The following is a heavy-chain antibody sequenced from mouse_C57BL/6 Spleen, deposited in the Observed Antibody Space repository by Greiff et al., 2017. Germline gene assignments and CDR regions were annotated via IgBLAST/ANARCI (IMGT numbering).Heavy chain of an antibody. D-gene: IGHD2-3*01. J-gene: IGHJ4*01. CDR1: GYSITSGYY. V-gene: IGHV3-6*01. CDR2: ISYDGSN. Sequence: EVQLQQSGPGLVKPSQSLSLTCSVTGYSITSGYYWNWIRQFPGNKLEWMGYISYDGSNNYNPSLKNRISITRDTSKNQFFLKLNSVTTEDTATYYCARDDGTKDAMDYWGQGTSVTVSS. CDR3: ARDDGTKDAMDY.